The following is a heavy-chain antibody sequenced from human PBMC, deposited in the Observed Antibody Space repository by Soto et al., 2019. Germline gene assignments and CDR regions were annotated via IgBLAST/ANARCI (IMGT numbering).Heavy chain of an antibody. J-gene: IGHJ6*02. CDR1: GYTFTSYG. CDR3: AKDIVVVPAAPAPQYYYYGMDV. V-gene: IGHV1-18*01. D-gene: IGHD2-2*01. Sequence: ASVKVSCKASGYTFTSYGISWVRQAPGQGLEWMGWISAYNGNTNYSQKLQSRVTMTRDTSASTAYMELSSLRSEDTAVYYCAKDIVVVPAAPAPQYYYYGMDVWGQGTTVTVSS. CDR2: ISAYNGNT.